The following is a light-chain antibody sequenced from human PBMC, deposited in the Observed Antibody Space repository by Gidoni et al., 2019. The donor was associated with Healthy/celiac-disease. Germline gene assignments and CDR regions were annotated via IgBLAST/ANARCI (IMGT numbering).Light chain of an antibody. V-gene: IGKV3-11*01. Sequence: ILFTQSPATLFLSPGERATLSCRASQSVSSYLAWYQQKPGQAPRLLIYDASNRATGIPARFSGSGSGTDFTLTISSLEPEDFAVYYCQQRSNCPITFXQXTRLEIK. CDR1: QSVSSY. CDR3: QQRSNCPIT. CDR2: DAS. J-gene: IGKJ5*01.